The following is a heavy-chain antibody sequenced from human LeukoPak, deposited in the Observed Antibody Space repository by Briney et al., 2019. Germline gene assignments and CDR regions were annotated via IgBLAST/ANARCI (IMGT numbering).Heavy chain of an antibody. D-gene: IGHD6-19*01. CDR2: IDDDGSAT. CDR3: IRSGGWPGF. CDR1: GFIVSSYW. V-gene: IGHV3-74*01. J-gene: IGHJ4*02. Sequence: PGGSLRLSCAASGFIVSSYWMHWVRQAPGKWLVWVSRIDDDGSATAYADSVKGRFIISRDDAKNTVYLQMNSLRAEDTAMYYCIRSGGWPGFWGQGTLVTVSS.